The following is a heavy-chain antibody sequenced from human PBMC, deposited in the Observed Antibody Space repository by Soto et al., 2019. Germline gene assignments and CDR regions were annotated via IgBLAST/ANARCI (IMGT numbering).Heavy chain of an antibody. V-gene: IGHV4-34*01. CDR1: GGSLSGYY. D-gene: IGHD1-7*01. J-gene: IGHJ6*02. Sequence: SSETLSLTCAVNGGSLSGYYWSWIRQSPGKGLEWIGEINHQGSSDYNPSLKSRVTISIDASKNHVTLELTSVTAADTAVYYCARSDNRNSLYGVDVWGQGTAVTVSS. CDR2: INHQGSS. CDR3: ARSDNRNSLYGVDV.